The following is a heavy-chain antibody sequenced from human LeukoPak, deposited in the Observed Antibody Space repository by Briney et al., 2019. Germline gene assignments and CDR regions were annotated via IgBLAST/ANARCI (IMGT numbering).Heavy chain of an antibody. V-gene: IGHV4-59*08. D-gene: IGHD1-1*01. CDR2: IYYNGYT. J-gene: IGHJ6*02. CDR1: GGSISSYF. Sequence: SETLSPTCTVSGGSISSYFWSWIRQPPGKGLEWIGYIYYNGYTIYSPSLESRVTISVDTSKNQFSVRLSSVTAADTAVYYCARHDDIGLFQHGMDVWGQGTTVTVSS. CDR3: ARHDDIGLFQHGMDV.